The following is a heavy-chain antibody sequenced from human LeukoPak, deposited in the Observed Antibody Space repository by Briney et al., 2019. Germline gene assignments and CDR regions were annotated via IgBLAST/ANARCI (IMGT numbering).Heavy chain of an antibody. V-gene: IGHV3-30*18. CDR3: ANLYGDYPDY. Sequence: GGSLRLSCAASGFTFSRSGMHWVRQAPGKGLEWVAVISYDGSYINYADSVKGRFTISRDNSKNTLFLQMNSLRFEDTAVYYCANLYGDYPDYWGQGTLVTLST. J-gene: IGHJ4*02. D-gene: IGHD4-17*01. CDR1: GFTFSRSG. CDR2: ISYDGSYI.